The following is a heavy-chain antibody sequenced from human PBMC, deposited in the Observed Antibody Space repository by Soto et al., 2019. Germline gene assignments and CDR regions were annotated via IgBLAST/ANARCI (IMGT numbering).Heavy chain of an antibody. CDR1: GDSVSSNSAA. CDR3: ARDTGHYDFWSGYFYVWFDP. D-gene: IGHD3-3*01. Sequence: LSQTLSLTCAISGDSVSSNSAAWNWIRQSPSRGLEWLGRTYYRSKWYNDYAVSVKSRITINPDTSKNQFSLQLNSVTPEDTAVYYCARDTGHYDFWSGYFYVWFDPWGQGTLVTVSS. V-gene: IGHV6-1*01. J-gene: IGHJ5*02. CDR2: TYYRSKWYN.